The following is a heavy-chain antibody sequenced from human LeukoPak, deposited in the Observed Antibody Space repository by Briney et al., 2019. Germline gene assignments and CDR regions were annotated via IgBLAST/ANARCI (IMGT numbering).Heavy chain of an antibody. V-gene: IGHV4-31*03. CDR3: ARLTCSGSSCSVGGGFDV. Sequence: SEALSLTYTVSGDSMSSGGYLWSWIRQHPGKGLEWIGYIFYSGSSYYSPSLQSRLTISVDTSQKQFSLKMTSVTAADTAVYYCARLTCSGSSCSVGGGFDVWGQGTVVTVSS. J-gene: IGHJ3*01. CDR1: GDSMSSGGYL. CDR2: IFYSGSS. D-gene: IGHD2-2*01.